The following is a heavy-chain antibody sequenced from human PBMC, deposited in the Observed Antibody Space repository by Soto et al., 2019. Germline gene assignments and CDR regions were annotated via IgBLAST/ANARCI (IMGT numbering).Heavy chain of an antibody. CDR3: ARLDNRPHFDY. Sequence: QVQLVQSGAEVKKPGSSVKVSCKASGGTFSSYTISWVRQAPGQGLEWMGRIIPILGIANYAQKFQGRVTITADKSTSTAYMELSSLRSEDTAVYYCARLDNRPHFDYWGQGTLVTVSS. J-gene: IGHJ4*02. CDR1: GGTFSSYT. CDR2: IIPILGIA. V-gene: IGHV1-69*02. D-gene: IGHD1-1*01.